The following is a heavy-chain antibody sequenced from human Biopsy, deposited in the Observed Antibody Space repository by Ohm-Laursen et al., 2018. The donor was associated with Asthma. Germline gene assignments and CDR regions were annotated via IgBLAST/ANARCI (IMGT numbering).Heavy chain of an antibody. J-gene: IGHJ3*02. CDR3: ARQKLAAAEGPFDM. CDR1: GGSISSNFYY. V-gene: IGHV4-39*01. CDR2: IYKSGQV. D-gene: IGHD6-13*01. Sequence: SETLSLTCPVSGGSISSNFYYWGWIRQPPGKGLEWIGNIYKSGQVYYNLSLKSRVTISVDTSKNQFSLQLRSVTAADTAVYYCARQKLAAAEGPFDMWGQGTMVIVSS.